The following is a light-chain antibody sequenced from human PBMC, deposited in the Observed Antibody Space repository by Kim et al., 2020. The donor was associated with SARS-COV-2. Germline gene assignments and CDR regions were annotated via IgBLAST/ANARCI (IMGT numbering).Light chain of an antibody. J-gene: IGKJ4*01. CDR3: QQRSNWPLT. CDR2: DAS. CDR1: QSFSRY. V-gene: IGKV3-11*01. Sequence: LSPEARAPLAWMASQSFSRYLALCQRSPGQSPRLLIYDASNRATGVPARFSGSGSGTDFALTISSLEPEDFALYYCQQRSNWPLTFGGGTKVDIK.